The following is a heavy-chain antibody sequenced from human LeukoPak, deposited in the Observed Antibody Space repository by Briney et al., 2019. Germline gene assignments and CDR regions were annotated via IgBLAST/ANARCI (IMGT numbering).Heavy chain of an antibody. J-gene: IGHJ6*04. CDR3: ARAPPRRLLWFGMDV. V-gene: IGHV3-7*03. CDR2: IKQDGSEK. D-gene: IGHD3-10*01. Sequence: GGSLRLSCAASGFTCSSYWMSWVRQAPGKGQEWVANIKQDGSEKYYVDSVKGRFTISRDNAKNSLYLQMNSLRAEDTAVYYSARAPPRRLLWFGMDVWGKGTTVTVSS. CDR1: GFTCSSYW.